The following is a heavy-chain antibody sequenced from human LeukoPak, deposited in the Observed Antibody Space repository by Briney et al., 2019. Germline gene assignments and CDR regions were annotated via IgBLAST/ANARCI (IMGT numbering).Heavy chain of an antibody. V-gene: IGHV1-18*01. CDR3: ARPVVGAGHDAFDI. J-gene: IGHJ3*02. CDR1: GYSFTSYG. D-gene: IGHD1-26*01. CDR2: ISAYNGNT. Sequence: EASVKVSCKASGYSFTSYGISWVRQAPGQGLEWMGWISAYNGNTNYAQKFRGRVTLTTDTSTSTACMELRSLRSDDTAVYYCARPVVGAGHDAFDIWGQGTLVTVSS.